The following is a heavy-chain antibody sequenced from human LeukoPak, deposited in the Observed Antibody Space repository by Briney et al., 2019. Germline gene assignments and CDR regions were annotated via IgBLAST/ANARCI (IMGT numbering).Heavy chain of an antibody. CDR2: ISGDGATT. J-gene: IGHJ4*02. CDR1: GFSFDDNA. CDR3: VRGEEIVVVTAIGY. D-gene: IGHD2-21*02. Sequence: GGSLRLSCAASGFSFDDNAMYWVRQAPGKGLEWVSLISGDGATTYYADSVKGRFNISRDNSKSSLYLQMNSLRSEDTAVYYCVRGEEIVVVTAIGYWGQGTLVTVSS. V-gene: IGHV3-43*02.